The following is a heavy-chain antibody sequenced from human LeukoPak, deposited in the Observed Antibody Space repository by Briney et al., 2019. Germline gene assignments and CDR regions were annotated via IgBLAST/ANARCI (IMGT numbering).Heavy chain of an antibody. CDR3: ARDKVAVAGSFDY. J-gene: IGHJ4*02. CDR1: GGSFSGYY. Sequence: SETLSLTCAVYGGSFSGYYWSWISQPPGKGLEWIGEINHSGSTNYNPSLKSRVTISVDTSKNQFSLKLSSVTAADTAVYYCARDKVAVAGSFDYWGQGTLVTVSS. D-gene: IGHD6-19*01. CDR2: INHSGST. V-gene: IGHV4-34*01.